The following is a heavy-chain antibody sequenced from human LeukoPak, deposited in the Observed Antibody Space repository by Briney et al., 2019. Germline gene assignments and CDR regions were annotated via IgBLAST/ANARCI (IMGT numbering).Heavy chain of an antibody. J-gene: IGHJ4*02. D-gene: IGHD1-1*01. CDR3: ARALTGKRFFYFDY. CDR1: GFSFSGYW. Sequence: PGGSLRLSCEASGFSFSGYWMSWVRQAPGKGLEWVANIKEDGSETYYVDSVKGRFTISRDNAKNALLLQMDSLTAGDTAVYYCARALTGKRFFYFDYWGQGTLVTVSS. CDR2: IKEDGSET. V-gene: IGHV3-7*01.